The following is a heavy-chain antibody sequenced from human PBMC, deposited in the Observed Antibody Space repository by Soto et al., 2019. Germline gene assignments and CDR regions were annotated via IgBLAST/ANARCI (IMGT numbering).Heavy chain of an antibody. CDR3: ASGARSYYYDSRGYFWDN. J-gene: IGHJ4*02. CDR1: GDSISTDYY. Sequence: SETLSLTCAVSGDSISTDYYWGWIRQPPGEGLEYIGYIYYSGSPYYSPSLKRRLTIAADTSKNQFSLKLNSVTAADTAVYYCASGARSYYYDSRGYFWDNWGQGILVTVSS. V-gene: IGHV4-30-4*01. D-gene: IGHD3-22*01. CDR2: IYYSGSP.